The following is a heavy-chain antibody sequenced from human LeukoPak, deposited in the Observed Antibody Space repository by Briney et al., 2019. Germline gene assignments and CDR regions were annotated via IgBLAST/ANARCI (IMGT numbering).Heavy chain of an antibody. V-gene: IGHV3-23*01. CDR1: GFTFSHYG. Sequence: GGSLRLSCAASGFTFSHYGMSWVRQAPGKGLEWVAGFSGKGDTTYYAESVRGRFTISRHTSKNTLFLQMNSLRAEDTAVYYCARDPYYYDSSGYYPFDYWGQGTLVTVSS. CDR2: FSGKGDTT. CDR3: ARDPYYYDSSGYYPFDY. D-gene: IGHD3-22*01. J-gene: IGHJ4*02.